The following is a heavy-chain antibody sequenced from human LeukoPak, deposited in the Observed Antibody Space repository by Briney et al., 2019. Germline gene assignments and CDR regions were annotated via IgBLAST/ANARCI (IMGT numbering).Heavy chain of an antibody. CDR3: AKSLELGGAFDL. Sequence: GGSLRLSCAASGFTFSSYGMHWVRQAPGKGLEWVAVISYDGSNKYYADSVKGRFTISRDNSKNTLYLQMNSLRAEDTAVYYCAKSLELGGAFDLWGQGTMVTVSS. CDR1: GFTFSSYG. J-gene: IGHJ3*01. V-gene: IGHV3-30*18. CDR2: ISYDGSNK. D-gene: IGHD1-7*01.